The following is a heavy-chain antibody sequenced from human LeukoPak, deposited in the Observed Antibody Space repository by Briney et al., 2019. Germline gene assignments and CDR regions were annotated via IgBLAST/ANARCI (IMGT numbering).Heavy chain of an antibody. Sequence: GGSLRLSCAASGFTFSSYWMSWVRQAPGKGLEWVANIKQDGSEKYYVDSVKGRFTISRDNAKNSLYLQMNSLRAEDTAVYYCARSLRELRDAFDIWGQGTMVTVSS. V-gene: IGHV3-7*01. D-gene: IGHD1-26*01. CDR2: IKQDGSEK. CDR1: GFTFSSYW. CDR3: ARSLRELRDAFDI. J-gene: IGHJ3*02.